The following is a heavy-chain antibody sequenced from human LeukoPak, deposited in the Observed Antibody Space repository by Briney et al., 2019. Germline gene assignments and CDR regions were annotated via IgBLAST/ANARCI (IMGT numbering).Heavy chain of an antibody. Sequence: GGSLRLSCAASGFTFSTYPMHWVRQAPGKGLEWAAVISYDGSNKYYADSVKGRITISRDNSKNTLYLQISSLRAEDTAVYYCARESLYRSGWDPYNWFDPWGQGTLVTVST. J-gene: IGHJ5*02. V-gene: IGHV3-30*04. CDR2: ISYDGSNK. D-gene: IGHD6-19*01. CDR1: GFTFSTYP. CDR3: ARESLYRSGWDPYNWFDP.